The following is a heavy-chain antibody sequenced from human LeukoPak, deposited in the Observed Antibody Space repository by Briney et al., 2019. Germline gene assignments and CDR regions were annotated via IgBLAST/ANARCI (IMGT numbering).Heavy chain of an antibody. CDR2: ISSSCSTI. CDR1: GFTFSSYE. D-gene: IGHD6-13*01. Sequence: GGSLRLSCAASGFTFSSYEMNWVRQAPGKGLEWVSYISSSCSTIYYADSVKGRFTISRDNAKNSLYLQLNSLRAEDTAVYYCARGGFSSSWSKSWGQGTLVTVSS. V-gene: IGHV3-48*03. CDR3: ARGGFSSSWSKS. J-gene: IGHJ4*02.